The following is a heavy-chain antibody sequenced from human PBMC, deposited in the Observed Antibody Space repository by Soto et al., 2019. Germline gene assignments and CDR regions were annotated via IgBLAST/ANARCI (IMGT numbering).Heavy chain of an antibody. CDR1: GFIFSDHY. CDR2: VRNKARSYST. Sequence: EVQLVESGGGLVQPGGSLRLSCAASGFIFSDHYMDWVRQAPGMGLEWVGRVRNKARSYSTEYAASVKGRFTISTDDSKNSLYLQMDSLQTEDTAVYFCVRATSSSGFYYFRYWGQGTLVTVSS. D-gene: IGHD6-25*01. V-gene: IGHV3-72*01. J-gene: IGHJ4*02. CDR3: VRATSSSGFYYFRY.